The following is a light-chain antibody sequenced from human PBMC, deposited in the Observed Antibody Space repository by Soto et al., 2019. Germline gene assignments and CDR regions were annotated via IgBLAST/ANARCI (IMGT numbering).Light chain of an antibody. CDR2: GAS. CDR1: QSINNNY. CDR3: QQYGGSPRT. Sequence: EILLTQSPGTLSLSPGERATLSCRTSQSINNNYLAWYQQKRGQAPRLLIYGASSRPTGIPDRFSGSGSGTDFNLTISRLEPEDFAVYYCQQYGGSPRTFGQGTKVEIK. J-gene: IGKJ1*01. V-gene: IGKV3-20*01.